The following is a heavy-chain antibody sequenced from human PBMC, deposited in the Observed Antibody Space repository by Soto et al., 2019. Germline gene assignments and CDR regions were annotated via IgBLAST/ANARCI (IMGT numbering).Heavy chain of an antibody. CDR1: GGSFSGYY. CDR3: ARDLRGYSSSWYFSYYYYGMVL. CDR2: INHSGST. D-gene: IGHD6-13*01. V-gene: IGHV4-34*01. J-gene: IGHJ6*02. Sequence: SETLSLSCAVYGGSFSGYYWSWIRQPPGKGLEWIGEINHSGSTNYNPSLKSRVTISVDTSKNQFSLKLSSVTAADTAVYYCARDLRGYSSSWYFSYYYYGMVLWGQAPTVTVSS.